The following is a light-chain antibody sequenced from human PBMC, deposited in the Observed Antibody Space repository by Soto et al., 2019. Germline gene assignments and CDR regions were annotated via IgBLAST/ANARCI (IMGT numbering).Light chain of an antibody. CDR3: QQSYNSPLT. Sequence: IQMTQSPSSLSASVADRVTITCRASQSIRSYLNWYQEKPGEAPKLLIYAASSLQSGVPLRFSGSGSGTDFTLTISSLQPEDFGTYYCQQSYNSPLTFGGGTKGDI. V-gene: IGKV1-39*01. J-gene: IGKJ4*01. CDR1: QSIRSY. CDR2: AAS.